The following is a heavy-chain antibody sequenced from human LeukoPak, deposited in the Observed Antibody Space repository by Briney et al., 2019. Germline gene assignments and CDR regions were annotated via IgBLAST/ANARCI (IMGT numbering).Heavy chain of an antibody. D-gene: IGHD5-12*01. CDR3: ATFSGYATY. CDR1: GFSFRSYS. Sequence: GGSLRLSCAASGFSFRSYSMNWVRQAPGKGLEWVSAISDDGDDRYYVDSVKRRFTISRDNAKNSLYLQMKSLRAEDTACYYCATFSGYATYWGQGILVTVSS. CDR2: ISDDGDDR. V-gene: IGHV3-21*01. J-gene: IGHJ4*02.